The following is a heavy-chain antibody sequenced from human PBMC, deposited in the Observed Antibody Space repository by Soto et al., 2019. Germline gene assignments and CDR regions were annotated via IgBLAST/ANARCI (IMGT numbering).Heavy chain of an antibody. CDR1: GGTFNNYA. CDR3: AREDYDTSGYSSQYFPH. Sequence: QVQLVQSGAEVKKAVSSVKVSWKASGGTFNNYAISWVRQAPGQGLEWMGGISPLSATTKYAQRFEDRVSITADEFTTTAYMEMSSLRSEDTAVYYCAREDYDTSGYSSQYFPHWGQGTLVTVFS. CDR2: ISPLSATT. V-gene: IGHV1-69*01. D-gene: IGHD3-22*01. J-gene: IGHJ1*01.